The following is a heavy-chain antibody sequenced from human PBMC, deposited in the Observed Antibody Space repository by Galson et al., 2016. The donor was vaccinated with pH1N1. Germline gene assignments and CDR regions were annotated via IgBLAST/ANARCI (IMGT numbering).Heavy chain of an antibody. Sequence: SVKVSCKASGGTFRSYVIIWVRQAPGQGLQWMGRIVPITGVTNYAQQFQDRVTITADGSTSTAYMELSSLRSEDTAVYYCAPGGDDYGGNPHWFDPWGQGTLVTVSS. D-gene: IGHD4-23*01. CDR3: APGGDDYGGNPHWFDP. J-gene: IGHJ5*02. CDR2: IVPITGVT. V-gene: IGHV1-69*04. CDR1: GGTFRSYV.